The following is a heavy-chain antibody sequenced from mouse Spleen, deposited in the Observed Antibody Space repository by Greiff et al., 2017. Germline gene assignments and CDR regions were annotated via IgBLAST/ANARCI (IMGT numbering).Heavy chain of an antibody. CDR1: GFTFSSYT. D-gene: IGHD2-4*01. Sequence: EVQVVESGGGLVQPGGSLKLSCEASGFTFSSYTMSWVSQTPEQRLEWVAYISNGGGSTYYTDTVKGRFTISRDNAKNTLYLQMSSLKSEDTAMYYCARQGNRRYDYDERTACAYWGQGTLVTVSS. CDR3: ARQGNRRYDYDERTACAY. CDR2: ISNGGGST. V-gene: IGHV5-12-2*01. J-gene: IGHJ3*01.